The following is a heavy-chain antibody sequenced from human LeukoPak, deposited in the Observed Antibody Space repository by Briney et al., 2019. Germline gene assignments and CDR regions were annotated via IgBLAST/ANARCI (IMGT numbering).Heavy chain of an antibody. CDR1: GGSFRDYY. J-gene: IGHJ5*02. CDR3: AGEGAYTNFVNRFDA. D-gene: IGHD2-2*02. V-gene: IGHV4-34*01. CDR2: INHDGTT. Sequence: PSETLSLTCAVYGGSFRDYYWSWIRQPPGKGLEWIGEINHDGTTNYNPSLKSRVIMSVDASKSQFFLTLTPVTAADTAVYYCAGEGAYTNFVNRFDAWGQGTLVTVSS.